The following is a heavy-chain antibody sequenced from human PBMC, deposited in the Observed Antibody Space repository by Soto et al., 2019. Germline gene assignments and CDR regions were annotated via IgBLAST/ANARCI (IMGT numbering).Heavy chain of an antibody. CDR2: ISSNGVGT. CDR1: GFTLSGYA. J-gene: IGHJ6*03. CDR3: ARRARPDFYYMDV. V-gene: IGHV3-64*01. Sequence: VQLAESGGGLAQPGGSLRLSCAASGFTLSGYAMDWVRQAPGKGLEYVSGISSNGVGTYYAKSVQGRFTISRDNSKNTVYLPMGSLRPEDMAVYYCARRARPDFYYMDVWGKGTTVTVSS. D-gene: IGHD6-6*01.